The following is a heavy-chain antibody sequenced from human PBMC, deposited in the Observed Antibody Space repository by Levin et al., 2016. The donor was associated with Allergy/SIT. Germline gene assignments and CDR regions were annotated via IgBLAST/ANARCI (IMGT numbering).Heavy chain of an antibody. CDR1: GGSISSYY. J-gene: IGHJ5*02. D-gene: IGHD1-1*01. Sequence: SETLSLTCTVSGGSISSYYWSWIRQPPGKGLEWIGYIYFRGSTNYNPSLKSRVTISVDTSKNQFSLKLSSVTAADTAVYYCVAYNWNDVWFDPWGQGTLVTVSS. CDR2: IYFRGST. CDR3: VAYNWNDVWFDP. V-gene: IGHV4-59*13.